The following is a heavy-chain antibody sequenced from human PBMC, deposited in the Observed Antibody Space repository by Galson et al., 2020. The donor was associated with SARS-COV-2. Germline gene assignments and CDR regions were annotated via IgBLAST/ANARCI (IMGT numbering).Heavy chain of an antibody. CDR1: GFTFSSYG. CDR2: IWYDGSNK. Sequence: TGGSLRLSCAASGFTFSSYGMHWVRQAPGKGLEWVAVIWYDGSNKYYADSVKGRFTISRDNSKNTLYLQMNSLRAEDTAVYYCAKLAEGRRSSEDYWGQGTRVTVSS. D-gene: IGHD1-26*01. J-gene: IGHJ4*02. V-gene: IGHV3-33*06. CDR3: AKLAEGRRSSEDY.